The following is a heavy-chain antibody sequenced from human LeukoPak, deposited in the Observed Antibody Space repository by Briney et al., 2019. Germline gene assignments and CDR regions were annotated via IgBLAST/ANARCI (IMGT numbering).Heavy chain of an antibody. Sequence: ASVKVSCKASGYTFTGYYMHWVRQAPGQGLEWMGWINPNSGGTNYAQMFQGRVTMTRDTSISTAYMELSRLRSDDTAVYYCARESGEHQLLLIHWGQGTLVTVSS. CDR2: INPNSGGT. V-gene: IGHV1-2*02. J-gene: IGHJ4*02. D-gene: IGHD2-2*01. CDR3: ARESGEHQLLLIH. CDR1: GYTFTGYY.